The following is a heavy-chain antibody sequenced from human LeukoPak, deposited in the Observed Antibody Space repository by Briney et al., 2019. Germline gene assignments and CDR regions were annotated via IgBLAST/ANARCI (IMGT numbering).Heavy chain of an antibody. CDR1: GYTFTGYY. D-gene: IGHD3-10*01. Sequence: ASVKVSCKASGYTFTGYYMQGVGQAAGQGGEGMGRINPNRGGTNYAQKFQDRVTMTRDTSISTAYMELSRLRSDDTAVYYCARDRWYGDFDYWGQGTLVTVSS. CDR2: INPNRGGT. V-gene: IGHV1-2*06. J-gene: IGHJ4*02. CDR3: ARDRWYGDFDY.